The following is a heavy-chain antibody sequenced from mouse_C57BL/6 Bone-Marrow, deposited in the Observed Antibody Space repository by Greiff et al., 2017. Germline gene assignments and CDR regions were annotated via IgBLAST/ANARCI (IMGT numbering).Heavy chain of an antibody. D-gene: IGHD2-14*01. Sequence: QVQLQQSGAELARPGASVKLSCKASGYTFTSYGLSWVKQRTGQGLEWIGEIYPRSGNTYYNEQFKGKATLTADKSSSTAYMELRSLTSEDSAVYFCARVGPLLQVPMDYWGQGTSVTVSS. V-gene: IGHV1-81*01. J-gene: IGHJ4*01. CDR3: ARVGPLLQVPMDY. CDR1: GYTFTSYG. CDR2: IYPRSGNT.